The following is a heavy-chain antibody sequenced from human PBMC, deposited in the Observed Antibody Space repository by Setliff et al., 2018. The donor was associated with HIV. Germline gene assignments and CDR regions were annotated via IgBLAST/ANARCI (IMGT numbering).Heavy chain of an antibody. D-gene: IGHD3-10*01. CDR1: GYTFTSYY. V-gene: IGHV1-46*01. CDR3: AREKAWWFGELLSDDAFDI. Sequence: ASVKVSCKASGYTFTSYYLHWLRQAPGQGLEWMGIINPSGGSTSYAQKFHGRVTMTRDTSTSTVYMELSSLRSEDTAVYYCAREKAWWFGELLSDDAFDIWGQGTMVTVSS. CDR2: INPSGGST. J-gene: IGHJ3*02.